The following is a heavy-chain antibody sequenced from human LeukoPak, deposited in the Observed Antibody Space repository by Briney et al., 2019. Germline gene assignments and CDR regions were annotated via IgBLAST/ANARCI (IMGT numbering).Heavy chain of an antibody. V-gene: IGHV1-2*06. J-gene: IGHJ4*02. CDR1: GYTFTGHY. Sequence: ASVKVSCKASGYTFTGHYMHWVRQAPGQGLEWMGRINPNSGGTNYAQKFQGRVTMTRDTSISTAYMELSRLRSDDTAVYYCAREQAVAGTALDYWGQGTLVTVSS. D-gene: IGHD6-19*01. CDR3: AREQAVAGTALDY. CDR2: INPNSGGT.